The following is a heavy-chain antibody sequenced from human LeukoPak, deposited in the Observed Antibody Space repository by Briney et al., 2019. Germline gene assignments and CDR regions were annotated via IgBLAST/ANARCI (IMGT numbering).Heavy chain of an antibody. CDR2: ISSSSSYI. CDR1: GFTFSSYS. CDR3: ARSVDTAMVHYYGMDV. V-gene: IGHV3-21*01. D-gene: IGHD5-18*01. J-gene: IGHJ6*02. Sequence: GGSQRLSCAASGFTFSSYSMNWVRQAPGKGLEWASSISSSSSYIYYADSVKGRFTISRDNAKNSLYLQMNSLRAEDTAVYYCARSVDTAMVHYYGMDVWGQGTTVTVSS.